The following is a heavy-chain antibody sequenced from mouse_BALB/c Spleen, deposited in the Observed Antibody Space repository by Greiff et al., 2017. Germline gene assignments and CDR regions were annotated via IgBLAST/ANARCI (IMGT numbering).Heavy chain of an antibody. CDR2: IDPSDSET. V-gene: IGHV1-69*02. CDR1: GYTFTSYW. Sequence: QVQLQQPGAELVKPGAPVKLSCKASGYTFTSYWMNWVKQRPGRGLEWIGRIDPSDSETHYNQKFKDKATLTVDKSSSTAYIQLSSLTSEDSAVYYCARGGDNAMDYWGQGTSVTVSS. J-gene: IGHJ4*01. CDR3: ARGGDNAMDY.